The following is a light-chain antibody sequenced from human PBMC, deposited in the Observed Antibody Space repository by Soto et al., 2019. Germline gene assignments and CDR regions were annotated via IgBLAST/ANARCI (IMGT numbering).Light chain of an antibody. Sequence: EIVLTQSPATLSLSPGERATLSCRASQSVSNNYLAWYQQKPGQAPRLLIYAASTRATGLPARFSGSGSGTEFTLTISSLQSEDFAVYSCQQYNNWPLTFGQGTKVDIK. CDR1: QSVSNN. CDR2: AAS. CDR3: QQYNNWPLT. V-gene: IGKV3-15*01. J-gene: IGKJ1*01.